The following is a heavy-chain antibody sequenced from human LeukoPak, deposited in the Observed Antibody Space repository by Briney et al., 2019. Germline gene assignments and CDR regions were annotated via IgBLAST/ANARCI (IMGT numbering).Heavy chain of an antibody. CDR2: IYYSGST. D-gene: IGHD1-26*01. Sequence: SETLSLTCTVSGSSISSYYWSWIRQPPGKGLEWIGYIYYSGSTNYNPSLKSRVTISVDTSKNQFSLKLSPVTAADTAVYYCARGEVSGSSPDYYYYGMDVWGQGTTVTVSS. CDR3: ARGEVSGSSPDYYYYGMDV. CDR1: GSSISSYY. J-gene: IGHJ6*02. V-gene: IGHV4-59*01.